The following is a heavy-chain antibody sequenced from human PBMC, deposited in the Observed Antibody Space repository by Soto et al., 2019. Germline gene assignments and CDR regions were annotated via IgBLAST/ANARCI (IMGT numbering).Heavy chain of an antibody. CDR3: GRCSSTSCHLGSDY. CDR2: ISYDGSNK. D-gene: IGHD2-2*01. V-gene: IGHV3-30-3*01. CDR1: GFTFSSYA. Sequence: SLKISFAASGFTFSSYAMNWVRQAPGKGLEWVALISYDGSNKYYADSVKGRFTISRDSSKNTLYLQMNSLRAADTAVYYCGRCSSTSCHLGSDYWGQGTLVTVSS. J-gene: IGHJ4*02.